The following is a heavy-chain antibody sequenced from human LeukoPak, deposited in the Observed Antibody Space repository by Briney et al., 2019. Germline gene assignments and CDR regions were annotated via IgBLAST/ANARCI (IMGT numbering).Heavy chain of an antibody. D-gene: IGHD6-19*01. V-gene: IGHV4-59*01. CDR1: GGSISSYY. CDR3: AGGKQWLAFDY. CDR2: IYYSGST. J-gene: IGHJ4*02. Sequence: PSETLSLTCTVSGGSISSYYWSWIRQPPGKGLEWIGYIYYSGSTNYNPSLKSRVTISVDTSKNQFSLKLNSVTAADTPVYYCAGGKQWLAFDYWGQGTLVTVSS.